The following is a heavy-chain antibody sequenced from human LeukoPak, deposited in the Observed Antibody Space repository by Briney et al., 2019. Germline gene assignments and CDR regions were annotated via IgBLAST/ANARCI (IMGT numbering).Heavy chain of an antibody. Sequence: GGSLRLSCAASGFTLSRDSMNWVRQAPGKGLEWISYISYDSGIRYYADSVRGRFTISRDNAKNSLYLQMHSLRAEDTAVYYCARDLVGSEDIVVVPIWFDPWGQGTLVTVSS. CDR3: ARDLVGSEDIVVVPIWFDP. J-gene: IGHJ5*02. CDR2: ISYDSGIR. CDR1: GFTLSRDS. V-gene: IGHV3-48*01. D-gene: IGHD2-2*01.